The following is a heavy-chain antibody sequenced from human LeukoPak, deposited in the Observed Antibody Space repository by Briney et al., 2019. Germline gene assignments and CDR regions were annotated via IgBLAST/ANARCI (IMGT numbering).Heavy chain of an antibody. CDR2: IYYSGST. D-gene: IGHD4-17*01. Sequence: SETLSLTCTVSGGSISSSSYCWGWIRQPPGKGLEWIGSIYYSGSTYYNPSLKSRVTISVDTSKNQFSLKLSSVTAADTAVYYCARHLAIYGRRVAFDIWGQGTMVTVSS. CDR3: ARHLAIYGRRVAFDI. V-gene: IGHV4-39*01. CDR1: GGSISSSSYC. J-gene: IGHJ3*02.